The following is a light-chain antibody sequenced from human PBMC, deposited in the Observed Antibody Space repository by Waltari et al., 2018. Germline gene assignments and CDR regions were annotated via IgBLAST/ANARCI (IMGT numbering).Light chain of an antibody. CDR3: LSRDSSSTRV. V-gene: IGLV3-19*01. Sequence: SSALTQDPAVSLALGQTVRITCQGDSLRRYSASWYQQRPGQAPFLVLYGHDNRPSGIPDRFSGSTSGNTASLTITRAQAEDAGVYYCLSRDSSSTRVFGGGTTLTV. J-gene: IGLJ3*02. CDR1: SLRRYS. CDR2: GHD.